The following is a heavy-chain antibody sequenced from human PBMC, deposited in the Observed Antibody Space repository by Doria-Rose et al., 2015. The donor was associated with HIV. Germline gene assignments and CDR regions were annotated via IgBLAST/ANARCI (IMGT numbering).Heavy chain of an antibody. J-gene: IGHJ4*02. CDR1: GVSLSSPGMG. Sequence: SGPVLVKPTEILTLTCTVSGVSLSSPGMGVSWIRQPPGKALEWLANIFSDDERSYKTSLKSGLTISRGTSKSQVVLTMTDMDPVDTATYYCARIKSSRWYHKYYFDSWGQGTLVIVSA. CDR2: IFSDDER. D-gene: IGHD6-13*01. CDR3: ARIKSSRWYHKYYFDS. V-gene: IGHV2-26*01.